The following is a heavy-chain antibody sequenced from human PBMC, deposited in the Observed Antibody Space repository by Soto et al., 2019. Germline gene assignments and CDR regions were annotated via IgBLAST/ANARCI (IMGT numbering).Heavy chain of an antibody. Sequence: HPGGSLRLSCAASGFTFSSYWMSWVRQAPGKGLEWVANIKQDGSEKYYVDSVKGRFTISRDNAKNSLYLQMNSLRAEDTAVYYCARVYAEWLLYPPYYYYMDVWGKGTTVTVSS. J-gene: IGHJ6*03. CDR1: GFTFSSYW. D-gene: IGHD3-3*01. CDR3: ARVYAEWLLYPPYYYYMDV. V-gene: IGHV3-7*01. CDR2: IKQDGSEK.